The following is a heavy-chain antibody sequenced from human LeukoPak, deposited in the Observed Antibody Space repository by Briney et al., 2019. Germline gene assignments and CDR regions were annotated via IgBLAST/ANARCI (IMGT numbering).Heavy chain of an antibody. CDR1: GFTFSSYG. Sequence: GALRLSCAASGFTFSSYGMHWVRQAPGKGLEWVAVISYDGSNKYYADSVKGRFTISRDNSKNTLYLQMNSLRAEDTAVYYCARATIAVDYWGQGTLVTVSS. J-gene: IGHJ4*02. CDR2: ISYDGSNK. V-gene: IGHV3-30*03. D-gene: IGHD6-19*01. CDR3: ARATIAVDY.